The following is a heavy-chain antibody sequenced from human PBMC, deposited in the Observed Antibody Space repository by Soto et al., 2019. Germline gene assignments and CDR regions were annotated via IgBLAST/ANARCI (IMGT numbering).Heavy chain of an antibody. CDR2: IRGSSSYI. CDR1: VFTFSSYS. Sequence: WGSLPFSCASSVFTFSSYSMNWVRQAPGKGLDFVSRIRGSSSYIYYADSVKGRFTISRDNAKNSLYLQMNSLRAEDTAVYYCARLAAPSRLCYDFWSGSAGPGWFDPWGQGTLVTVSS. CDR3: ARLAAPSRLCYDFWSGSAGPGWFDP. J-gene: IGHJ5*02. D-gene: IGHD3-3*01. V-gene: IGHV3-21*01.